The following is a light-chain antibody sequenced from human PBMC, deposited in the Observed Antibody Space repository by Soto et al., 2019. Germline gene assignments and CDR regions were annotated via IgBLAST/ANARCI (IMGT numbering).Light chain of an antibody. J-gene: IGKJ1*01. CDR2: KAS. CDR3: QHYNSYSET. CDR1: HTIXXX. V-gene: IGKV1-5*03. Sequence: DIPMTQYLSSLSASVGDGVRIXWRASHTIXXXXAWYQQKPGKAPKLLIYKASTLKSGVPSRFSGSGSGTEFTLTISSLQPDDFATYYCQHYNSYSETFGQGTKVDIK.